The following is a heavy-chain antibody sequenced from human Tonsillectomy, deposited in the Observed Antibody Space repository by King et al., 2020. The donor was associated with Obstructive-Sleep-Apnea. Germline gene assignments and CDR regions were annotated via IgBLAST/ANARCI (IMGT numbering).Heavy chain of an antibody. CDR2: IDPSESST. CDR1: GYSFTSYW. CDR3: ASGYYYYYGMDV. V-gene: IGHV5-10-1*03. J-gene: IGHJ6*02. Sequence: VQLVESGAEVKKPGESLRISCKVSGYSFTSYWSSWVRQMPGKGLEWMGRIDPSESSTNHTRSFQGLVTTAADKTISTAFRQWSSLKASDTAMYYCASGYYYYYGMDVWGQGTTVTVSS.